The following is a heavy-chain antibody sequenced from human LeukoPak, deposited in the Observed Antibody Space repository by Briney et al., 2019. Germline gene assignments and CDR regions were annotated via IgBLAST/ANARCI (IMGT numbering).Heavy chain of an antibody. J-gene: IGHJ3*02. CDR3: ARDRSGIYDAFDI. D-gene: IGHD6-25*01. CDR1: GFTFSDAW. Sequence: GGSLRLSCAASGFTFSDAWMSWVRQAPGKGLERVGRIKSKRGGGTTDYAAPVKGRFTISRDNSKNTLYLQMNSLRAEDTAVYYCARDRSGIYDAFDIWGQGTMVTVSS. CDR2: IKSKRGGGTT. V-gene: IGHV3-15*01.